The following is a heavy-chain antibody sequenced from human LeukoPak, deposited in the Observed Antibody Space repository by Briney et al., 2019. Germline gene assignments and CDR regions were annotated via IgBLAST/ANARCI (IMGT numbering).Heavy chain of an antibody. CDR1: GFTFEDFS. D-gene: IGHD3-22*01. CDR3: AKERDSRGYWDY. CDR2: IGGSGVNK. V-gene: IGHV3-23*01. J-gene: IGHJ4*02. Sequence: PGRSLRLSCTTSGFTFEDFSMSWVRQAPGKGLEWVSAIGGSGVNKYYADSVKGRFTISRDNSENTVYLQMNSLRADDTAVYYCAKERDSRGYWDYWGQGTLVTVSS.